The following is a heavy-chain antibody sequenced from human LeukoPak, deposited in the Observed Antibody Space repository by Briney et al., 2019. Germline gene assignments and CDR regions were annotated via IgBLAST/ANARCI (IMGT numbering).Heavy chain of an antibody. CDR3: ARDLRLAVSGPSGFDI. Sequence: ASVKVSCKASGYIFTDYYMHWVRQAPGQGLEWMGWMNPNSGVTNYAQKFQVRVTMTGDTSISTAYMELSRLRSDDTAVYYCARDLRLAVSGPSGFDIWGQGTVVTVSS. D-gene: IGHD6-19*01. J-gene: IGHJ3*02. V-gene: IGHV1-2*02. CDR2: MNPNSGVT. CDR1: GYIFTDYY.